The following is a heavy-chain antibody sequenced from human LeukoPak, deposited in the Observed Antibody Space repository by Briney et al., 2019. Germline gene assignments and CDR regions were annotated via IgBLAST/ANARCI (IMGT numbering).Heavy chain of an antibody. CDR3: ARDRDYSNSLDY. D-gene: IGHD6-6*01. Sequence: SEALSLTCTVSGDSISSCYWSWIRQPAEKGLEWIGRICTSGTINYNPSLKNRVTMSVDTSKNQFSLKLTSVTAADTAVYYCARDRDYSNSLDYWGQGTLVTVSS. CDR1: GDSISSCY. CDR2: ICTSGTI. J-gene: IGHJ4*02. V-gene: IGHV4-4*07.